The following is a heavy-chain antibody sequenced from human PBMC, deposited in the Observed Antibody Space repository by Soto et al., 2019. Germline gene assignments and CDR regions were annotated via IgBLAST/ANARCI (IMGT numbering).Heavy chain of an antibody. V-gene: IGHV1-69*13. CDR1: GGTFSSYA. Sequence: SVKVSCKASGGTFSSYAISWVRQAPGQGLEWMGGIIPIFGTANYAQKFQGRVTITADESTSTAYMELSSLRSEDTAVYYCERGMYYDILTGYPRGSYYYYGMDVWGQGTTVTVSS. J-gene: IGHJ6*02. CDR3: ERGMYYDILTGYPRGSYYYYGMDV. CDR2: IIPIFGTA. D-gene: IGHD3-9*01.